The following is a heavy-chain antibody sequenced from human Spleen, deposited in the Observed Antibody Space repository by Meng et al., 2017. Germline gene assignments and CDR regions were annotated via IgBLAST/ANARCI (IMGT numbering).Heavy chain of an antibody. V-gene: IGHV4-34*01. CDR1: GGSFNNYF. D-gene: IGHD6-13*01. J-gene: IGHJ1*01. Sequence: QVQLQESGPGLVRPSEALSLTCSVSGGSFNNYFWTWIRPPPGQGLEWIGEINHSGTANYNPSLKGRVPISMDKPMKQFSLKLSSVTAADTAVYYWARRPTAAGRFNEYFHHWGQGTLVTVSS. CDR2: INHSGTA. CDR3: ARRPTAAGRFNEYFHH.